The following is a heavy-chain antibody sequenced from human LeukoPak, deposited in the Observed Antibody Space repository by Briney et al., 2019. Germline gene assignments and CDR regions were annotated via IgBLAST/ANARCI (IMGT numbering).Heavy chain of an antibody. CDR3: ASIPPRDGYNYGWYFDL. D-gene: IGHD5-24*01. CDR1: GGSISSGGYS. J-gene: IGHJ2*01. CDR2: IYHSGST. V-gene: IGHV4-30-2*01. Sequence: PSQTLSLTCAVSGGSISSGGYSWSWIRQPPGTGLEWIGYIYHSGSTYYNPSLKSRVTISVDRSKNQFSLKLSSVTAADTAVYYCASIPPRDGYNYGWYFDLWGRGTLVTVSS.